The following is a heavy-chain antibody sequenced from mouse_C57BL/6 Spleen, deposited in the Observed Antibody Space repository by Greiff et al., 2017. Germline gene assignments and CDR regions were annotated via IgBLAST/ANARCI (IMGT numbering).Heavy chain of an antibody. CDR3: ARSRYDGNGDPDAMDY. V-gene: IGHV1-72*01. J-gene: IGHJ4*01. D-gene: IGHD2-13*01. CDR2: IDPNSGGT. CDR1: GYTFTSYW. Sequence: QVQLKQPGAELVKPGASVKLSCKASGYTFTSYWMHWVKPRPGRGLEWIGRIDPNSGGTKYNEKFKSKATLSVDKPSSTAYMQLSSLTSECSAVYYCARSRYDGNGDPDAMDYWGQGTSVTVSS.